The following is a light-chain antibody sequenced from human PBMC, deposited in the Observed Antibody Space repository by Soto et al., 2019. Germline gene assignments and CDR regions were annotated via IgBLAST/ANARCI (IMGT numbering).Light chain of an antibody. CDR3: QQRIT. V-gene: IGKV3-11*01. CDR2: GAS. J-gene: IGKJ5*01. CDR1: QSVSNNY. Sequence: EIVLTQSPGTLSLSPGERATLSCRASQSVSNNYLAWYQQKPGQAPRLLIYGASNRATGIPARFSGSGSGTDFTLTISSLEPEDFAVYYCQQRITFGQGTRLEIK.